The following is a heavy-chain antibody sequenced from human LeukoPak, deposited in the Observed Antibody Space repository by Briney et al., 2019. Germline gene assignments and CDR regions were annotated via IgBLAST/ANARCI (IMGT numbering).Heavy chain of an antibody. V-gene: IGHV3-7*01. D-gene: IGHD3-22*01. CDR2: IKQDGSEK. J-gene: IGHJ4*02. CDR3: ARHYDSTAYSLDY. CDR1: GFTFSSYW. Sequence: EPGGSLRLSCAASGFTFSSYWMSWVRQAPGKGLEWVANIKQDGSEKYYVDSVKGRFTISRDNAKNSLYLQMNSLRAEDTAVYYCARHYDSTAYSLDYWGQGTLVTVSS.